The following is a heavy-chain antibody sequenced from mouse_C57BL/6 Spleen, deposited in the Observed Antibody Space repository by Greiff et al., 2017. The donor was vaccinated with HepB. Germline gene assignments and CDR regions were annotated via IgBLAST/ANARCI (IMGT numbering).Heavy chain of an antibody. Sequence: EVQRVESGGGLVKPGGSLKLSCAASGFTFSDYGMHWVRQAPEKGLEWVAYISSGSSTIYYADTVKGRFTISRDNAKNTLFLQMTSLRSEDTAMYYCAREGVYDGYYVGYYFDYWGQGTTLTVSS. CDR3: AREGVYDGYYVGYYFDY. CDR1: GFTFSDYG. J-gene: IGHJ2*01. CDR2: ISSGSSTI. V-gene: IGHV5-17*01. D-gene: IGHD2-3*01.